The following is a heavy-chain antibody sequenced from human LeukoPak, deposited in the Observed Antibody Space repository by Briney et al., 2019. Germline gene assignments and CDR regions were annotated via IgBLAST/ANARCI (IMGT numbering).Heavy chain of an antibody. CDR2: IYYSGST. CDR3: ARVDIVLMVYAHIDY. D-gene: IGHD2-8*01. CDR1: GGSISSSSYY. Sequence: SETLSLTCTVSGGSISSSSYYWGWIRQPPGKGLEWIGGIYYSGSTYYNPSLKSRVTISVDTSKNQFSLKLSSVTAADTAVYYCARVDIVLMVYAHIDYWGQGTLVTVSS. V-gene: IGHV4-39*07. J-gene: IGHJ4*02.